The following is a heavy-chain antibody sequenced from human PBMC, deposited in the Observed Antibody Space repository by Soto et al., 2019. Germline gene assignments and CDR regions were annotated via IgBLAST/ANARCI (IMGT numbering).Heavy chain of an antibody. D-gene: IGHD6-13*01. CDR1: GFTFSNYA. CDR2: ISGGGGTT. V-gene: IGHV3-23*01. CDR3: EKDRAHSLVWYTGHC. Sequence: GWSLRLSCAASGFTFSNYAMAWVRQAPGKGLEWVSTISGGGGTTYYADSVKGRFTISRDNSKNTLYLQMNSLRAEDTAVYFFEKDRAHSLVWYTGHCWGPGTLVTVSA. J-gene: IGHJ4*02.